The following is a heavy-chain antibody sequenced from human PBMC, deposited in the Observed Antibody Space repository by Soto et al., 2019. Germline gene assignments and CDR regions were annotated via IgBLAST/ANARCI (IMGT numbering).Heavy chain of an antibody. D-gene: IGHD6-13*01. CDR3: ARDSIRTSIAAAGTGNWFDP. CDR2: IYYSGST. CDR1: GGSISSYY. J-gene: IGHJ5*02. V-gene: IGHV4-59*01. Sequence: PSETLSLTCTVSGGSISSYYWSWIRQPPGKGLEWIGYIYYSGSTNYNPSLKSRVTISVDTSKNQFSLKLSSVTAADTAVYYCARDSIRTSIAAAGTGNWFDPWGQGTLVTVSS.